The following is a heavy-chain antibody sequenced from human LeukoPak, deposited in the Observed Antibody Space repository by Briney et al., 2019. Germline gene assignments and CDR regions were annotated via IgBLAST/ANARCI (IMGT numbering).Heavy chain of an antibody. D-gene: IGHD2-2*01. Sequence: HPGGSLRLSCAVSGFTFSTYWMHWVRHVAGKGLVWVSRINTDGSSTSYADSVKGRFTISRDNAKNTLYLQMNSLRAEDTAVYYCTRVGYCATTSCRTAFDIWGQGTMVTVSS. CDR3: TRVGYCATTSCRTAFDI. J-gene: IGHJ3*02. V-gene: IGHV3-74*01. CDR1: GFTFSTYW. CDR2: INTDGSST.